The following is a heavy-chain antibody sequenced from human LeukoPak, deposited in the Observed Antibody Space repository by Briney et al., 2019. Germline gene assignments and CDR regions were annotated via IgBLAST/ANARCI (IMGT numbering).Heavy chain of an antibody. Sequence: ASVKVSCKAYGYTFMSHGISWVRQAPGQGLEWMGWISGSSSNTIYAQRLQGRVTMTTDTSTTTAYMELRSLRSDDTAVYYCARATGTWGHDGFDIWGQGTMVTVSS. D-gene: IGHD3-16*01. CDR3: ARATGTWGHDGFDI. J-gene: IGHJ3*02. V-gene: IGHV1-18*01. CDR1: GYTFMSHG. CDR2: ISGSSSNT.